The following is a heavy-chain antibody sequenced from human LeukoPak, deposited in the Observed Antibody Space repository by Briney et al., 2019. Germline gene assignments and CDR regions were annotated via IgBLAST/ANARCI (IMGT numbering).Heavy chain of an antibody. CDR3: AISPRHIFPTSRFGDAFDI. Sequence: ASVKVSCKAPGGTFSSYAISWVRQAPGQGLEWMGGIIPIFGTANYAQKFQGRVTITADESTSTAYMELSSLRSEDTAVYYCAISPRHIFPTSRFGDAFDIWGQGTMVTVSS. J-gene: IGHJ3*02. CDR1: GGTFSSYA. V-gene: IGHV1-69*13. D-gene: IGHD2-21*01. CDR2: IIPIFGTA.